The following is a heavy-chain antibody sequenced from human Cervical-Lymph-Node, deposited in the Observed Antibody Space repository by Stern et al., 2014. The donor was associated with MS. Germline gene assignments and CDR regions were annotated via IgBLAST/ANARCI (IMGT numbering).Heavy chain of an antibody. J-gene: IGHJ4*02. V-gene: IGHV4-4*02. CDR2: IYHSGST. D-gene: IGHD3-10*01. Sequence: QVQLQESGPGLVRPSGTLSLTCTVSGDSISSSHWWSWVRQPPGKGLEWIGEIYHSGSTTYNPSLKSRVTMSVDTSNNQFSLNMTSITAADTAVYYCAREPLGSFWGQGTLVTVSS. CDR3: AREPLGSF. CDR1: GDSISSSHW.